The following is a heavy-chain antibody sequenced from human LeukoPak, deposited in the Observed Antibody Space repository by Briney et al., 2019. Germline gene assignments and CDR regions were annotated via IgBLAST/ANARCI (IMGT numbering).Heavy chain of an antibody. CDR2: IYAGDFDT. CDR1: GDKFTSDW. V-gene: IGHV5-51*01. J-gene: IGHJ4*02. CDR3: ARRGSGYSSGWYIDS. Sequence: GESLKISCKGSGDKFTSDWICWVCQMPPQGMGWMGIIYAGDFDTRYSPSFQGQVTISADKSISTAYLQLSSLKASDTAMYYCARRGSGYSSGWYIDSWGPGTLVTVSS. D-gene: IGHD6-19*01.